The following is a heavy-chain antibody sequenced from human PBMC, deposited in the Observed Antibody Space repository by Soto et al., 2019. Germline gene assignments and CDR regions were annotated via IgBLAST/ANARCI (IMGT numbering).Heavy chain of an antibody. V-gene: IGHV1-69*04. CDR1: GVSFSDST. Sequence: QVLLVQSGAEVKKPGSSVKVSCKASGVSFSDSTISWVRQAPGQGLEWMGKIIPILGIPNFAQKFQGRVTITADKSTSTAYMELSSLRSEDTGVYYCGTDSVSDWRPGVGYWGQGTLVTVSS. CDR2: IIPILGIP. D-gene: IGHD6-19*01. J-gene: IGHJ4*02. CDR3: GTDSVSDWRPGVGY.